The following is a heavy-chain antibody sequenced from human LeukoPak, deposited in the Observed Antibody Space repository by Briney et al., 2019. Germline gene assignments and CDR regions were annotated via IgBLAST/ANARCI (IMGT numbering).Heavy chain of an antibody. CDR1: GGSISSSSYY. Sequence: SETLALTCTVSGGSISSSSYYWGWTRQPPGKGLEWIGSIYYSGSTYYNPSLKSRVTISVDTSKNQFSLKLSSVTAADTAVYYCASYVLLWFGELFDYWGQGTLVTVSS. V-gene: IGHV4-39*01. CDR2: IYYSGST. D-gene: IGHD3-10*01. CDR3: ASYVLLWFGELFDY. J-gene: IGHJ4*02.